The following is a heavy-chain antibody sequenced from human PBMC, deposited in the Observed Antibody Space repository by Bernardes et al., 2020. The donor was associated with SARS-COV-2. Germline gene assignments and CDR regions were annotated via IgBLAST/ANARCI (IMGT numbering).Heavy chain of an antibody. D-gene: IGHD6-6*01. CDR2: IRANGANT. CDR1: GFTFSNYA. J-gene: IGHJ4*02. CDR3: TNSPDYGRSSEAH. Sequence: GGSLRLSCAASGFTFSNYAMSWVRQAPGKGLEWVSAIRANGANTYYADFVRGRFTISRDNSKNTLYLQMNSLRADDTAIYYCTNSPDYGRSSEAHWGQGTLVTVSS. V-gene: IGHV3-23*01.